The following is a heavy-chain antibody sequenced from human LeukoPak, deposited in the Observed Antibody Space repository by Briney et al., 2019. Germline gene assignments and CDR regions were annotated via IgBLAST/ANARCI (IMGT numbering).Heavy chain of an antibody. CDR1: GYMLTKVS. Sequence: ASVKVSCKVSGYMLTKVSIHWVRQVPGKGLEWRGGFDPEDHETVYAQKFQGRVTLTGDTSTDTAYMEMRSLRREDTAVYYCAATRGDYGSGSRSFYYYMDVWGKGTTVIVSS. V-gene: IGHV1-24*01. CDR2: FDPEDHET. D-gene: IGHD3-10*01. CDR3: AATRGDYGSGSRSFYYYMDV. J-gene: IGHJ6*03.